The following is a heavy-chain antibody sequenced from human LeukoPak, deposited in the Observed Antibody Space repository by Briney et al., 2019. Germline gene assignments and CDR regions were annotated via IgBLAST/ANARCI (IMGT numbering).Heavy chain of an antibody. J-gene: IGHJ4*02. CDR3: AKDLDIVATITGN. CDR2: INLDGSEK. D-gene: IGHD5-12*01. Sequence: GGSLRLSCAASGFTFSSYWMSWVRQAPGKGLEWVADINLDGSEKYYVDSVKGRFTISRDNSKNTLYLQMNSLRAEDTAVYYCAKDLDIVATITGNWGQGTLVTVSS. CDR1: GFTFSSYW. V-gene: IGHV3-7*03.